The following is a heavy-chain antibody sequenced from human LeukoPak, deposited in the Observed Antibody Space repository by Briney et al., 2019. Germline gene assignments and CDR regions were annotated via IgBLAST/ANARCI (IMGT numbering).Heavy chain of an antibody. CDR3: ARGRRGSWFDP. V-gene: IGHV4-34*01. CDR1: GGSFSGYY. Sequence: PSETLSLTCAVYGGSFSGYYWSWIRQPPGKGLEWIGEINHSGSTNYNPSLKSRVTISVDTSKNQFSLKLSSVTAADTAVYYCARGRRGSWFDPWGQGTLVTVSS. J-gene: IGHJ5*02. CDR2: INHSGST.